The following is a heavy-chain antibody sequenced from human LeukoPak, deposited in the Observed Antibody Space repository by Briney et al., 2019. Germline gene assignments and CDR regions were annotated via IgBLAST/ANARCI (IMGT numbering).Heavy chain of an antibody. CDR1: GFTFSSYA. CDR3: AKDPDSSGYPDAFGI. D-gene: IGHD3-22*01. V-gene: IGHV3-30-3*01. J-gene: IGHJ3*02. Sequence: GGSLRLSCAASGFTFSSYAMHWVRQAPGKGLEWVAIISYDGSNKYYADSVKGRFTISRDNSKNTLYLQMNSLRAEDTAVYYCAKDPDSSGYPDAFGIWGQGTMVTVSS. CDR2: ISYDGSNK.